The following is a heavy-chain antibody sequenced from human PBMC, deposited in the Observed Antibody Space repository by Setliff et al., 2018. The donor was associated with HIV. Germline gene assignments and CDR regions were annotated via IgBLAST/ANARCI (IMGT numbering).Heavy chain of an antibody. D-gene: IGHD5-12*01. CDR1: DSGTYY. CDR2: VSSRGDT. Sequence: SETLSLTCTVSDSGTYYWSWIRQPAGKGLEWIGRVSSRGDTNYNPSLKSRVTMSVDTSKNQFSLSLSSVTAADTAVYYCASDISPDDGYNRLHYFDYWGQGTLVTVSS. J-gene: IGHJ4*02. CDR3: ASDISPDDGYNRLHYFDY. V-gene: IGHV4-4*07.